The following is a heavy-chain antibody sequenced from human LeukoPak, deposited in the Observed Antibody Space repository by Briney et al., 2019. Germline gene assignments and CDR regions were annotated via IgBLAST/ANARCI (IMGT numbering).Heavy chain of an antibody. D-gene: IGHD6-19*01. V-gene: IGHV1-46*01. J-gene: IGHJ4*02. CDR1: GYTVTSYY. CDR3: ARVVAVAGVRLDY. Sequence: ASVKVSCKASGYTVTSYYIHWVRQAPGQGLEWMGIITPGGGSTSYAQKFQGRVTMTSDTSTSTVYMGLSSLRSDDTAVYYCARVVAVAGVRLDYWGQGTLVTVSS. CDR2: ITPGGGST.